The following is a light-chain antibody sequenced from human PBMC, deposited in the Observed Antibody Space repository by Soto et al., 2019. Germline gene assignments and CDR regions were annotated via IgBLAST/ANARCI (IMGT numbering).Light chain of an antibody. CDR3: CSYAATYVI. J-gene: IGLJ2*01. Sequence: QSVLTQPRSVSGSPGQSVIISCTGTSSDIGADNFVSWYQQHPGKAPKLLIYDVTKRPSGVPDRFSGSKSGSTASLIISGLQAEDEADYFCCSYAATYVILGGGTKVTVL. CDR2: DVT. CDR1: SSDIGADNF. V-gene: IGLV2-11*01.